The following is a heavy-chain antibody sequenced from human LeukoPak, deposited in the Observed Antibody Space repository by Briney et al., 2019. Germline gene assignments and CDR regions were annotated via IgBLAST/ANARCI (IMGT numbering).Heavy chain of an antibody. CDR1: GGSFINYY. Sequence: SETLSLTCTVSGGSFINYYYNWIRQPAGKGLEWIGRIYTSGNTNYNPSLKSRVTISLDTPKSQFSLKLSSVTAADTAVYYCARAPLYSGGSGWSIYYFYAMDVWGQGTTVTVSS. V-gene: IGHV4-4*07. D-gene: IGHD6-19*01. CDR3: ARAPLYSGGSGWSIYYFYAMDV. CDR2: IYTSGNT. J-gene: IGHJ6*02.